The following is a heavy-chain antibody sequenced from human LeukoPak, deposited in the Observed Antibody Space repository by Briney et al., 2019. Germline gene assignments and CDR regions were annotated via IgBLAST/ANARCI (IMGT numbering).Heavy chain of an antibody. D-gene: IGHD3-22*01. CDR3: AHSRVDDSSGYYKYGQDWYFDL. CDR2: IYWNDDK. CDR1: GFSLSTSGVG. Sequence: ESGPTLVKPTQTLTLTCTFSGFSLSTSGVGVGWIRQPPGKALEWLALIYWNDDKRYSPSLKSRLTITKDTSKNQVVLTMTNMDPVDTATYYCAHSRVDDSSGYYKYGQDWYFDLWGRGTLVTVSS. V-gene: IGHV2-5*01. J-gene: IGHJ2*01.